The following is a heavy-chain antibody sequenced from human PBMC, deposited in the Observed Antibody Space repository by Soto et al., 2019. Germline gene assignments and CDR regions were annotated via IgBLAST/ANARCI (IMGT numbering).Heavy chain of an antibody. CDR3: ARTRGFGELSIRTPED. V-gene: IGHV4-31*03. CDR1: GGSISCGGYY. Sequence: QVQLQESGPGLVKPSQTLSLTCPVSGGSISCGGYYWSWFRQHPGKGLAWIGYIYYSGTTYYNPSLKSRVTIAVDTSKNQFSLKLSAVAAADTAVYYGARTRGFGELSIRTPEDWGPGTLVTVSS. J-gene: IGHJ4*02. CDR2: IYYSGTT. D-gene: IGHD3-10*01.